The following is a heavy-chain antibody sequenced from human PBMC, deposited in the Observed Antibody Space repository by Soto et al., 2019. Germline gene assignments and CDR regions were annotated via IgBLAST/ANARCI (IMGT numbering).Heavy chain of an antibody. CDR1: GGTFSSYA. V-gene: IGHV1-69*13. Sequence: SVKVSCKASGGTFSSYAISWVRQAPGQGLEWMGGIIPIFGTANYAQKFQGRVTITADESTSTAYMELSSLRSEDTAVYYCARLYGSAKPYPDAFDIWGQGTMVTVSS. CDR2: IIPIFGTA. CDR3: ARLYGSAKPYPDAFDI. D-gene: IGHD3-10*01. J-gene: IGHJ3*02.